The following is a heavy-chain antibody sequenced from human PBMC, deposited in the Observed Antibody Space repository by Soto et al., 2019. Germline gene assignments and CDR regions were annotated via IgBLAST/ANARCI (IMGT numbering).Heavy chain of an antibody. V-gene: IGHV4-34*01. CDR1: GGSFSGYY. CDR3: ARVRITMVWGAPGWFDP. CDR2: INHSGST. J-gene: IGHJ5*02. Sequence: SETLSLTSAVYGGSFSGYYWSWIRQPPGKGLEWIGEINHSGSTNYNPSLKSRVTISVDTSKNQFSLKLSSVTAADTAVYYCARVRITMVWGAPGWFDPWGQGTLVTVSS. D-gene: IGHD3-10*01.